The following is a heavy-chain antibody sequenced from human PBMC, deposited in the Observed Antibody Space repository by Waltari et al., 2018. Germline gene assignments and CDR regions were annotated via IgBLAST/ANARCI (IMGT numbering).Heavy chain of an antibody. CDR2: FDPEDGET. J-gene: IGHJ4*02. Sequence: QVQLVQSGAEVKKPGASVKVSCKVSGYTLPELSMHWVRQAPEKGLEWMGRFDPEDGETIYPQKFQGRVTMTQDTSTDTAYMQLSSLRSEDTAVYYCATSPYDILTGFFLSYFDYWGQGTLVTVSS. CDR1: GYTLPELS. D-gene: IGHD3-9*01. V-gene: IGHV1-24*01. CDR3: ATSPYDILTGFFLSYFDY.